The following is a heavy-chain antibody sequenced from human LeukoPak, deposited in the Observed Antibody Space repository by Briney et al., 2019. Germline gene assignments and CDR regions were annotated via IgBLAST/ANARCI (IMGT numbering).Heavy chain of an antibody. J-gene: IGHJ4*02. Sequence: GGSLRLSCAASGFTVSSNYMSWVRQAPGKGLEWVSVIYSGGSTYYADSVKGRFTISRDNSKNTLYLQMNSLRAEDTAVYYCARDTPVPPAGYYYVLDYWGQGTLVTVSS. CDR3: ARDTPVPPAGYYYVLDY. CDR2: IYSGGST. V-gene: IGHV3-53*05. CDR1: GFTVSSNY. D-gene: IGHD3-22*01.